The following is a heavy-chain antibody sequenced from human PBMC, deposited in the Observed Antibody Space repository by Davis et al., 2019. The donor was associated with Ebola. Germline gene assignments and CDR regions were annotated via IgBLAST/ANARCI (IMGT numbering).Heavy chain of an antibody. D-gene: IGHD3-22*01. CDR3: ARVYYYDSSGYYVGSYYFDY. Sequence: MPSETLSLTCTVSGGSISSGDYYWSWIRQPPGKGLEWIGYIYYSGSTYYNPSLKSRVTISVDTSKNQFSLKLSSATAADTAVYYCARVYYYDSSGYYVGSYYFDYWGQGTLVTVSS. V-gene: IGHV4-30-4*01. CDR1: GGSISSGDYY. CDR2: IYYSGST. J-gene: IGHJ4*02.